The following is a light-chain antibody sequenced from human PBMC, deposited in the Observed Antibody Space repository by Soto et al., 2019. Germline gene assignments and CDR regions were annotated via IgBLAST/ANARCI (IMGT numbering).Light chain of an antibody. J-gene: IGLJ2*01. CDR3: SSYTISSTPVV. CDR2: EVS. Sequence: QSALTQPASVSGSPGQSITISCTGTSSDVGGYNYVSWYQQHPGKAPKLMIYEVSTRPSGVSNRFSGSKSGNTASLTISGLQAEDEADYYCSSYTISSTPVVFGGGTKLTVL. V-gene: IGLV2-14*03. CDR1: SSDVGGYNY.